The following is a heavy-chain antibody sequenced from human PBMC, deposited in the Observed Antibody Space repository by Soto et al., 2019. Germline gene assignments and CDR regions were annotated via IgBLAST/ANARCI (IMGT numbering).Heavy chain of an antibody. D-gene: IGHD1-26*01. V-gene: IGHV4-34*01. CDR1: GGSLSGYY. Sequence: SETLSLTCAVYGGSLSGYYWSWIRQPPGKALEWIGEINHSGNTNYNPSLKSRVTISVDTSKNQLFLNLTSVTAADTAMYYCARHHVRGRTIAGAAEFWGQGTLVPVSS. CDR3: ARHHVRGRTIAGAAEF. CDR2: INHSGNT. J-gene: IGHJ4*02.